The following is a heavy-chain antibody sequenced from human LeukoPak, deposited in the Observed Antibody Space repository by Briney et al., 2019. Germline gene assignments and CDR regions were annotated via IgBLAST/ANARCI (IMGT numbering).Heavy chain of an antibody. CDR3: AASALEFDFDY. Sequence: ASVKVSCKASGFTFTSSAVQWVRQARGQRLEWMGWIVVGSGNTNYAQKFQERVTITRDMSTSTAYMELSSLRSEDTAVYYCAASALEFDFDYWGQGTLVTVSS. CDR1: GFTFTSSA. D-gene: IGHD3-3*01. CDR2: IVVGSGNT. J-gene: IGHJ4*02. V-gene: IGHV1-58*01.